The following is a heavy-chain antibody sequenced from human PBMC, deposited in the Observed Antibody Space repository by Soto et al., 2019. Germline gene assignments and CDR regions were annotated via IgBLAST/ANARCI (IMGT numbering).Heavy chain of an antibody. CDR3: AKDRGGDCSDNACYFGGDY. D-gene: IGHD2-15*01. Sequence: PGGSLRLSCAASGFTFSSYAMHWVRQAPGKGLEWVAVISHDGSNAFYADSVKGRFTISRDNSKNMLYLQMNSLKPEDTAVYYCAKDRGGDCSDNACYFGGDYWGRGNLVTVSS. V-gene: IGHV3-30*04. CDR2: ISHDGSNA. CDR1: GFTFSSYA. J-gene: IGHJ4*02.